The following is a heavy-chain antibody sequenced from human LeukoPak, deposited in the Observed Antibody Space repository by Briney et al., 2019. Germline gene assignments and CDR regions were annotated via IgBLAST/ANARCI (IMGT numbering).Heavy chain of an antibody. CDR1: GCSLRGSY. D-gene: IGHD3-22*01. Sequence: SETLALNCTVSGCSLRGSYWSWIRQAPGTRLHWIEYGFYTGRTKYNPSLQSRVTISIDTSKSQFSLKLTSVTSADTAVYPCARLLDNDISGDPDTFDVWGQGTTVIVSS. CDR3: ARLLDNDISGDPDTFDV. V-gene: IGHV4-59*01. CDR2: GFYTGRT. J-gene: IGHJ3*01.